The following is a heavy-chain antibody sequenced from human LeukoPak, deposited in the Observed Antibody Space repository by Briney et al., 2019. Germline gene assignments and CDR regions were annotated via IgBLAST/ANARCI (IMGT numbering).Heavy chain of an antibody. V-gene: IGHV4-34*01. CDR2: INHSGST. CDR3: ASHTAMVSVGFDY. J-gene: IGHJ4*02. D-gene: IGHD5-18*01. CDR1: GGSFSGYY. Sequence: SETLSLTCAVYGGSFSGYYWSWIRQPPGKGLEWIGEINHSGSTNHNPSLKSRVTISVDTSKNQFSLKLSSVTAADTAVYYCASHTAMVSVGFDYWGQGNLVTVSS.